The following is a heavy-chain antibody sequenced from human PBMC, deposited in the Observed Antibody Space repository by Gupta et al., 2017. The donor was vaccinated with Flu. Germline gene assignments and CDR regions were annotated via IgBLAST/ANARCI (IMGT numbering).Heavy chain of an antibody. D-gene: IGHD3-10*01. J-gene: IGHJ3*02. CDR3: TTDSSGGITFDM. V-gene: IGHV3-15*01. CDR2: LKSEADGGTA. Sequence: EGQLVASGGGLVKPGGSLRLSCEASGFSFSYAYITWVPQAPGKGLEWVGRLKSEADGGTADYAAPVKGRFTISRDDSKNTLWLQMNSLRTEDTAVYYCTTDSSGGITFDMWGQGTPVTVSA. CDR1: GFSFSYAY.